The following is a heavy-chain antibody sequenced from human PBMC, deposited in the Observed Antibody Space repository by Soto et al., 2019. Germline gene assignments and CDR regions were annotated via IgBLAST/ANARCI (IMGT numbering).Heavy chain of an antibody. J-gene: IGHJ4*02. D-gene: IGHD3-22*01. CDR1: GDSISIGGFF. Sequence: KPSRTVSLTCTDSGDSISIGGFFWNWIRQHPGKGLEWIAYINYVGSHFYNPSLESRVTISIDTSKNQFSLKLNSVTAADTAVYYCARETYVYDRSGDYDNWGQGTVVTVSS. CDR2: INYVGSH. V-gene: IGHV4-31*02. CDR3: ARETYVYDRSGDYDN.